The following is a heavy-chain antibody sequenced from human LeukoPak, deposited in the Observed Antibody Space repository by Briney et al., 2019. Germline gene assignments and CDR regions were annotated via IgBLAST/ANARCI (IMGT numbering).Heavy chain of an antibody. J-gene: IGHJ5*02. CDR1: GFTFTSSA. D-gene: IGHD2-2*03. CDR2: IVVGSGNT. V-gene: IGHV1-58*01. CDR3: AASLGIGYCSSTSCFGFDP. Sequence: SVKVSCKASGFTFTSSAVQWVRQARGQRLEWIGWIVVGSGNTNYAQKFQEGVTITRDMSTSTAYMELSSLRSEDTAVYYCAASLGIGYCSSTSCFGFDPWGQGTLVPVFS.